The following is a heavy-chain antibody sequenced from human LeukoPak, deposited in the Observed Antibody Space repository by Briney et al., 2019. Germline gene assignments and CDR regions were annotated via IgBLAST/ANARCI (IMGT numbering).Heavy chain of an antibody. V-gene: IGHV4-38-2*02. CDR2: IYHSGST. J-gene: IGHJ6*03. CDR3: ARRVIYCGGDCYLGYYYYYMDV. Sequence: SETLSLTCTVSGYSISSGYYWGWIRQPPGKGLEWIGSIYHSGSTYYNPSLKSRVTISVDTSKNQFSLKLSSVTAADTAVYYCARRVIYCGGDCYLGYYYYYMDVWGKGTTVTISS. D-gene: IGHD2-21*02. CDR1: GYSISSGYY.